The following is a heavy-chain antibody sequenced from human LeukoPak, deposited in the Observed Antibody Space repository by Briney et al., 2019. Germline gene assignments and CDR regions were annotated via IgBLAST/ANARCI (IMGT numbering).Heavy chain of an antibody. CDR3: ASLLAAAGNY. CDR1: GFTFSNAW. V-gene: IGHV3-21*01. J-gene: IGHJ4*02. Sequence: GGSLRLSCAASGFTFSNAWMNWVRQAPGKGLEWVSSISSSSSYIYYADSVKGRFTISRDNAKNSLYLQMNSLRAEDTAVYYCASLLAAAGNYWGQGTLVTVSS. D-gene: IGHD6-13*01. CDR2: ISSSSSYI.